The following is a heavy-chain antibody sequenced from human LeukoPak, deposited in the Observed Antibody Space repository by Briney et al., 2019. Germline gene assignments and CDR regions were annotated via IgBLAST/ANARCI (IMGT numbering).Heavy chain of an antibody. Sequence: SETLSLTCAVSGGSIRSTSYYWGWIRQPPGKGLEWIGSIYYSGSTYYNPSLKSRVTISVDTSKNQVSLKLTSVTAADTAVYYCARLRWLQLGYFDYWGQGTLVTVSS. J-gene: IGHJ4*02. CDR3: ARLRWLQLGYFDY. D-gene: IGHD5-24*01. CDR1: GGSIRSTSYY. CDR2: IYYSGST. V-gene: IGHV4-39*01.